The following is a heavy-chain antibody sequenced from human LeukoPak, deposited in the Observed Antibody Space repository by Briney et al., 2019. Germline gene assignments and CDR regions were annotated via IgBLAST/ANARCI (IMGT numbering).Heavy chain of an antibody. CDR1: GYTFSDYG. V-gene: IGHV1-18*04. D-gene: IGHD2/OR15-2a*01. CDR2: ISAYNGNT. CDR3: ARGGSTTTQYNYFDF. J-gene: IGHJ4*02. Sequence: ASVKVSCKASGYTFSDYGISWVRQAPGQGLEWLGWISAYNGNTNDAQKLQGRVTMTTDTSTSTAYMELRSLRSDDTAVYYCARGGSTTTQYNYFDFWGQGTLVTVPS.